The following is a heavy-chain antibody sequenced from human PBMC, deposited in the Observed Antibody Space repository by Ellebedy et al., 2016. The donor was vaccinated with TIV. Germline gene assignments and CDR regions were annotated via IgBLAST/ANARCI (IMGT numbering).Heavy chain of an antibody. CDR3: AKDFWLRDLISCFFDH. CDR2: ISGSGDST. J-gene: IGHJ4*02. Sequence: PGGSLRLSCVASGFTFSNYAMTWVRQATGKGLEWVSSISGSGDSTYYADSVKGRFSISRDNSKNTLYLQMNSLRAEDTAKYFCAKDFWLRDLISCFFDHWGQGSLVTVSS. V-gene: IGHV3-23*01. CDR1: GFTFSNYA. D-gene: IGHD3-3*01.